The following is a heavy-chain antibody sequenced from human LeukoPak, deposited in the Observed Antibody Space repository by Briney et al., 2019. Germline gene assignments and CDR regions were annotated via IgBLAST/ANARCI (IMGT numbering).Heavy chain of an antibody. CDR1: GFTFSNYA. CDR3: AKGSSSGWPYFFDY. J-gene: IGHJ4*02. D-gene: IGHD6-19*01. Sequence: PTGRSLRLSCAASGFTFSNYAMSWVRQAPGKGLEWFSAISGGSGSSTYYADAVKGRFTISRDNSKTTLYLEMNSLRAEDTAVYYCAKGSSSGWPYFFDYWGQGTLVTVSS. CDR2: ISGGSGSST. V-gene: IGHV3-23*01.